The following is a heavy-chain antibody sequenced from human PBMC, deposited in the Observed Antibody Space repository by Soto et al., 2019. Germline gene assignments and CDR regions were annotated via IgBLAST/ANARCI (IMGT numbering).Heavy chain of an antibody. CDR2: ISYDGSNK. D-gene: IGHD3-16*01. J-gene: IGHJ4*02. V-gene: IGHV3-30-3*01. CDR1: GFTFSSYT. CDR3: ARDRGESDLFDY. Sequence: PGGSLRLSCAASGFTFSSYTMNWVRQAPGKGLEWVAVISYDGSNKYYADSVKGRFTISRDNSKNTLYLQMNSLRAEDTAVYYCARDRGESDLFDYWGQGTLVTVSS.